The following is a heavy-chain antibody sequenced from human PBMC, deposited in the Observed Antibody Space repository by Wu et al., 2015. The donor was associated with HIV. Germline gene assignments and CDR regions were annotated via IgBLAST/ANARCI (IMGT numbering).Heavy chain of an antibody. D-gene: IGHD2/OR15-2a*01. V-gene: IGHV1-8*02. Sequence: QVQLVQSGTQVQKPGTSVRVSCRVSGYTFTSLNINWIRHAPGRGLEWMGWMNPKSGSAGFGRDFQGRISMTRNNSISTAYMELSGVTSDDTATYYCARVGVLLTSADLLEYFQHWGRGTHVVVSS. CDR1: GYTFTSLN. J-gene: IGHJ1*01. CDR2: MNPKSGSA. CDR3: ARVGVLLTSADLLEYFQH.